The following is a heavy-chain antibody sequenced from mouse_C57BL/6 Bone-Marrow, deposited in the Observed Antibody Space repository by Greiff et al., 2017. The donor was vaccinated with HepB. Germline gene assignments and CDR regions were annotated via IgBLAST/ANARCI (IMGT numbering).Heavy chain of an antibody. V-gene: IGHV1-59*01. CDR1: GYTFTSYW. J-gene: IGHJ2*01. Sequence: QVQLQHPGAELVRPGTSVKLSCKASGYTFTSYWMHWVKQRPGQGLEWIGVIDPSDSYTNYNQKFKGKATLTVDTSSSTAYMQLSSRTSEDSAVYYCARDDGYYDYFDYWGQGTTLTVSS. CDR3: ARDDGYYDYFDY. CDR2: IDPSDSYT. D-gene: IGHD2-3*01.